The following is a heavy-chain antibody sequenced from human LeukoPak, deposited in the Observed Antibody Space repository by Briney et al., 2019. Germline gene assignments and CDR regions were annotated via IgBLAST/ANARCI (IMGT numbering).Heavy chain of an antibody. CDR2: MNPNSGNT. D-gene: IGHD2-2*01. CDR1: GYTFTSYD. CDR3: ATSPDIVVVPAATNLGNWFDP. Sequence: ASVKVSCKASGYTFTSYDINWVRQATGQGLEWMGWMNPNSGNTGYAQKFQGRATITADKSTSTAYMELSSLRSEDTAVYYCATSPDIVVVPAATNLGNWFDPWGQGTLVTVSS. V-gene: IGHV1-8*01. J-gene: IGHJ5*02.